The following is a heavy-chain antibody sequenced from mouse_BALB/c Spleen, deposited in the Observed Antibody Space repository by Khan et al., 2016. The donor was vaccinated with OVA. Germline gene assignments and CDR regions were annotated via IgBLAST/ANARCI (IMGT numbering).Heavy chain of an antibody. D-gene: IGHD2-2*01. CDR3: ARGGYGGFAY. CDR1: GYAFTSYI. V-gene: IGHV1S135*01. J-gene: IGHJ3*01. CDR2: IDPYNGGT. Sequence: VQLQQSGPELVKPGASVKVSCKASGYAFTSYIMYWVQQSHGKSLEWIGYIDPYNGGTSYNQTFKGKATLTVDKSSTTAYMHLNSLTSEDSAVYYYARGGYGGFAYWGQGTLVTVSA.